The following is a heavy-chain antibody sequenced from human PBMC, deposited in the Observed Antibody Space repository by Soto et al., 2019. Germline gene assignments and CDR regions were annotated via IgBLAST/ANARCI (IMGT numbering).Heavy chain of an antibody. V-gene: IGHV3-74*01. Sequence: EVQLVESGGGLVQPGGSLRLSCAASGFTFTGSWMHWVRQAPGKGLEWVSRINGDGSGTSYADFVKGRFIISIDDAKNPLFLKMYGLKDETTSVYYCAGVIFGSCTANDYWAKGTLFTVSS. J-gene: IGHJ4*02. CDR1: GFTFTGSW. CDR3: AGVIFGSCTANDY. CDR2: INGDGSGT. D-gene: IGHD3-3*01.